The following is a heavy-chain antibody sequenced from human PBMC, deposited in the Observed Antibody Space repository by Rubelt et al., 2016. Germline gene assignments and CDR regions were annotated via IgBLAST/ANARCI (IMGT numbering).Heavy chain of an antibody. CDR1: RDTFNNYA. D-gene: IGHD3-16*01. CDR3: ARDRYDGRHAFDI. V-gene: IGHV3-23*01. CDR2: ISGSGGST. J-gene: IGHJ3*02. Sequence: EVQLLESGGDLVQPGGSLRLSCAASRDTFNNYAMTWVRQAPGKGLEWVSAISGSGGSTYYADSVKGRFTVSRDNAKNSLCLQMNSVRGEDTAVYYCARDRYDGRHAFDIWGQGTMVTVSS.